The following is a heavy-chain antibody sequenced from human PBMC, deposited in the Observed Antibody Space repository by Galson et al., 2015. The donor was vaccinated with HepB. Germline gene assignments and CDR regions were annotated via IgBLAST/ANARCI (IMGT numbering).Heavy chain of an antibody. Sequence: SVKVSCKASGYTFTGYYMHWVRQAPGQGLEWMGLINPNSGGTNYAQRFQGRVTMTRDTSISTAYPELSSLRSDDTAVYYCARDKGGNDYWGQGTLVTVSS. J-gene: IGHJ4*02. D-gene: IGHD3-16*01. CDR1: GYTFTGYY. V-gene: IGHV1-2*02. CDR2: INPNSGGT. CDR3: ARDKGGNDY.